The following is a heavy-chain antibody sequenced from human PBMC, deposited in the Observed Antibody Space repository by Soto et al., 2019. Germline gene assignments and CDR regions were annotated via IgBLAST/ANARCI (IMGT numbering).Heavy chain of an antibody. V-gene: IGHV1-18*01. D-gene: IGHD3-10*01. CDR1: GYTFTNYG. Sequence: QVQLVQSGAEVKKPGASVKVSCKASGYTFTNYGFTWVRQAPGQGLEWMGWISAYNGNTNYAQKLQGRVTMTTDTPTSTAYRELRSLTSDDTAVYYCASDLYYYGSGTYSGGYWGQGTLVTVSS. J-gene: IGHJ4*02. CDR2: ISAYNGNT. CDR3: ASDLYYYGSGTYSGGY.